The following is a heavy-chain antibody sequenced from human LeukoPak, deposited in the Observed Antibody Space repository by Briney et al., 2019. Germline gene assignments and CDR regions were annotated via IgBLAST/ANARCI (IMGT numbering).Heavy chain of an antibody. CDR1: GFTVSSNY. CDR3: ARGGTPGYSSGRIDY. J-gene: IGHJ4*02. V-gene: IGHV3-53*04. D-gene: IGHD6-19*01. Sequence: AGGSLRLSCVASGFTVSSNYMSWVRQAPGKGLEWVSVIYSAGNTYYADSVKGRFTISRHNSKNTLYLQMNSLGVEDTAVYYCARGGTPGYSSGRIDYWGQGTLVTVSS. CDR2: IYSAGNT.